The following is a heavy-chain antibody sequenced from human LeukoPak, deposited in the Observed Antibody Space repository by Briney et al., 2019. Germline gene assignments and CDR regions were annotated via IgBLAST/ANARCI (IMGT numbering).Heavy chain of an antibody. J-gene: IGHJ4*02. CDR2: ISYDGSNK. V-gene: IGHV3-30-3*01. D-gene: IGHD4-17*01. Sequence: PGRSLRLSCAASGFTFSSYAMHWVRQAPGKGLEWVAVISYDGSNKYYADSVKGRFTISRDNPKNTLYLQMNSLRAEDTAVYYCARDPTTVTTIFDSWGQGTLVTVSS. CDR1: GFTFSSYA. CDR3: ARDPTTVTTIFDS.